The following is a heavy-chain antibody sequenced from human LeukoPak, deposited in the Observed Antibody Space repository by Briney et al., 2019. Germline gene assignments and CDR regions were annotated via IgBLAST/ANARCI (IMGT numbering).Heavy chain of an antibody. Sequence: PGGSLRLSCAASGFTFSSYWMHWVRQAPGKGLVGVSRINSDGSSTSYADSVKGRFTISRDNAKNTLYLQMNSLRAEDTAVYYCAKSLGGTYYDLWSYTSWGQGTLVTVSS. J-gene: IGHJ4*02. V-gene: IGHV3-74*01. CDR1: GFTFSSYW. CDR2: INSDGSST. CDR3: AKSLGGTYYDLWSYTS. D-gene: IGHD3-3*01.